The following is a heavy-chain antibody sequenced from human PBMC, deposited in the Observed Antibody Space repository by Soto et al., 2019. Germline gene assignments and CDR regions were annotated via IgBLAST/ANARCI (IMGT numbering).Heavy chain of an antibody. D-gene: IGHD3-22*01. V-gene: IGHV4-39*01. Sequence: SETLSLTCTVSGGSISSSSYYWGWIRQPPGKGLEWIGSIYYSGSTYYNPSLKSRVTISVDTSKNQFSLKLSSVTAADTAVYYCAGLKYYHSSDYLVHRGQGIRVTVSS. CDR1: GGSISSSSYY. CDR2: IYYSGST. J-gene: IGHJ4*02. CDR3: AGLKYYHSSDYLVH.